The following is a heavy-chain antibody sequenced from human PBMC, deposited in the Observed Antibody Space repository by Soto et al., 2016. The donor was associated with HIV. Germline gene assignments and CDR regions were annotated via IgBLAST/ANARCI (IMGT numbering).Heavy chain of an antibody. CDR3: AKDPIAVAGTNYYYYGMDV. J-gene: IGHJ6*02. CDR1: GFTFSSYA. CDR2: ISGSGGST. D-gene: IGHD6-19*01. V-gene: IGHV3-23*01. Sequence: EVQLLESGGGLVQPGGSLRLSCAASGFTFSSYAMSWVRQAPGKGLEWVSAISGSGGSTYYADSVKGWFTISRDNSKNALYLQMNSLRAEDTAVYYCAKDPIAVAGTNYYYYGMDVWGQGTTVTVSS.